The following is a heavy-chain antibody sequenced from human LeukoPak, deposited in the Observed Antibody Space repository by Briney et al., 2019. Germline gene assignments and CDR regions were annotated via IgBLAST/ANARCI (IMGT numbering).Heavy chain of an antibody. CDR2: ISSSGSTI. Sequence: PGGSLRLSCAASGFTFSSYEMNWVRQAPGKGLEWVSYISSSGSTIYYADSVKGRFTISRDNAKNSLYLQMNRLRVEDTAVYYCTRGAPQRELLPGYWGQGTLVTVSS. J-gene: IGHJ4*02. D-gene: IGHD1-26*01. V-gene: IGHV3-48*03. CDR1: GFTFSSYE. CDR3: TRGAPQRELLPGY.